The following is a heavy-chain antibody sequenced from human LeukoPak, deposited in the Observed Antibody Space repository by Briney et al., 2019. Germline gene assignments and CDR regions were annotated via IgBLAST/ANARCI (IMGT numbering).Heavy chain of an antibody. J-gene: IGHJ4*02. CDR1: GGSFSGYY. D-gene: IGHD6-6*01. Sequence: SETLSLTCAVYGGSFSGYYWSWVRQPPGKGLEWIGEINHSGSTNYNPSLKSRVTISVDTSKNQFSLKLSSVTAADTAVYYCARRGAARAFDYWGQGTLVTVSS. CDR3: ARRGAARAFDY. V-gene: IGHV4-34*01. CDR2: INHSGST.